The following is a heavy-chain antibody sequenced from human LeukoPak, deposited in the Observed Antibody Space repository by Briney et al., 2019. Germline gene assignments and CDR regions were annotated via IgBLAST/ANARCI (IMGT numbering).Heavy chain of an antibody. CDR2: ISVYNHNT. CDR3: ARTNLDCKNGVCYDY. V-gene: IGHV1-18*01. Sequence: ASVKVSCKASGYTFTSYGISWVRQAPGQGLEWMGWISVYNHNTNYAQKFQGRVTVTTDTSTRTAYMELRSLRSDDTAVYYCARTNLDCKNGVCYDYWGQGTLVTVSS. J-gene: IGHJ4*02. D-gene: IGHD2-8*01. CDR1: GYTFTSYG.